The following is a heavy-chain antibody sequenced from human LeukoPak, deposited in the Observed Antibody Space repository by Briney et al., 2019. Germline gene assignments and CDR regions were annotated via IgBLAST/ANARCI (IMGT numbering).Heavy chain of an antibody. CDR2: INHSGST. J-gene: IGHJ4*02. D-gene: IGHD3-10*01. CDR1: GGSFSGYY. Sequence: PSETLSLTCAVYGGSFSGYYWSWIRQPPGQGLEWIGEINHSGSTNYNPSLKSRVTISVDTSKNQFSLKLSSVTAADTAVYYCARAGFGMAPLRGTPFDYWGQGTLVTVSS. CDR3: ARAGFGMAPLRGTPFDY. V-gene: IGHV4-34*01.